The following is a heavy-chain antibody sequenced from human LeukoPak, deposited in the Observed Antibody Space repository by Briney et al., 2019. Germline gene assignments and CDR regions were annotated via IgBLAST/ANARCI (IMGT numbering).Heavy chain of an antibody. D-gene: IGHD3-10*01. CDR1: GGSISSYY. J-gene: IGHJ5*02. V-gene: IGHV4-59*01. CDR3: ARGRGWFDP. CDR2: IYYSGSS. Sequence: TETLSLTCTVSGGSISSYYWSWIRQPPGKGLEWIGYIYYSGSSNYNPSLKSRVTISVDTSKNQFSLKLSSVTAADTAVYYCARGRGWFDPWGQGTLVTVSS.